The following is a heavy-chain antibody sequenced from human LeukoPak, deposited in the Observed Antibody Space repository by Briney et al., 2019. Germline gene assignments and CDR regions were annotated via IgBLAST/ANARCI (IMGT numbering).Heavy chain of an antibody. Sequence: SETLSLTCAVYGGSFSGYYWSWIRQPPGKGLEWIGEINHSGSTNYNPSLKSRVTISVDTSKNQFSLKLSSVTAADTAVYYCAREGDYYDSSGYRGAFDYWGQGTLVTVSS. V-gene: IGHV4-34*01. D-gene: IGHD3-22*01. CDR2: INHSGST. CDR3: AREGDYYDSSGYRGAFDY. CDR1: GGSFSGYY. J-gene: IGHJ4*02.